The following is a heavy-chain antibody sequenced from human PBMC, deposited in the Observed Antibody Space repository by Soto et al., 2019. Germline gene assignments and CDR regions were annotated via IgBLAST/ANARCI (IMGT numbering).Heavy chain of an antibody. CDR2: IKQDGSEK. CDR1: KFTFSSYW. D-gene: IGHD3-16*01. CDR3: GGGGGGVIDS. V-gene: IGHV3-7*01. J-gene: IGHJ4*02. Sequence: EVQLVESGGGLVQPGGSLRLSCAASKFTFSSYWMNWVRQAPGKGLEWVANIKQDGSEKYYVDSVKVRFTNSRDNAKIALNLQMHSLRAEDGAVYYLGGGGGGVIDSWGQGALVTVSS.